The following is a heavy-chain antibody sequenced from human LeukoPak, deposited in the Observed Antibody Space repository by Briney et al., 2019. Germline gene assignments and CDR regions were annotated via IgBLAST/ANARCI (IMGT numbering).Heavy chain of an antibody. J-gene: IGHJ5*02. CDR1: GGSISSYY. Sequence: PSETLSLTCTVPGGSISSYYWSWIRQPPGKGLAWIGYIYYSGSTNYNPSPKSRVTISVDTSKNQFSLKLSSVTAADAAVYYCARGSPLGQNWFDPWGQGTLVTVSS. CDR2: IYYSGST. CDR3: ARGSPLGQNWFDP. V-gene: IGHV4-59*01. D-gene: IGHD6-6*01.